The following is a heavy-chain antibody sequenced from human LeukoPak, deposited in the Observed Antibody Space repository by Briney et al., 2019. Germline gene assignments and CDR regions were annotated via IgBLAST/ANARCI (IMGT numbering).Heavy chain of an antibody. D-gene: IGHD3-10*01. J-gene: IGHJ3*02. V-gene: IGHV4-30-4*01. CDR1: GGSISSGDYY. Sequence: SETLSLTCTVSGGSISSGDYYWSWIRQPPGKGLEWLGYIYYSGSTYYNPSLKSRVTISVDTSKNQFSLKLSSVTAADTAVYYCARADYYGSGSSAGAFDIWGQGTMVTVSS. CDR2: IYYSGST. CDR3: ARADYYGSGSSAGAFDI.